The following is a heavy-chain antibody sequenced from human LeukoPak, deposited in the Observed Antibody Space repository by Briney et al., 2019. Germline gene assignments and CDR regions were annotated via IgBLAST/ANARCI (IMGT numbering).Heavy chain of an antibody. V-gene: IGHV4-31*03. CDR3: ARDSGWYVGSFDY. CDR1: GGSISSGGYY. D-gene: IGHD6-19*01. J-gene: IGHJ4*02. CDR2: IYYSGST. Sequence: SETLSLTCTVSGGSISSGGYYWSWIRQHPGKGLEWIGYIYYSGSTYYNPSLKSRVTISVDTSKNQFSLKLSSVTAADTAVYYCARDSGWYVGSFDYWGQGTLVTVSS.